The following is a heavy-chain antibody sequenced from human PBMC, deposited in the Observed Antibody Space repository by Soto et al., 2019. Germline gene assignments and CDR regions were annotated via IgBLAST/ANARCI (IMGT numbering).Heavy chain of an antibody. J-gene: IGHJ3*02. CDR3: ARFSGPVGNDAFDI. V-gene: IGHV1-8*01. D-gene: IGHD1-26*01. Sequence: QVPLVQSGAEVKKPGASVKVSCKASGYTFTSYDINWVRQATGQGLEWMGWMNPNSGNTGYAQKFQGRVTMTRNTSISTAYMELSSLRSEDTAVYYCARFSGPVGNDAFDIWGQGTMVTVSS. CDR2: MNPNSGNT. CDR1: GYTFTSYD.